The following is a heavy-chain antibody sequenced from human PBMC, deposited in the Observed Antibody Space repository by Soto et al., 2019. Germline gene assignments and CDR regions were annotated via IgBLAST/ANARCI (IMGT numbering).Heavy chain of an antibody. CDR1: GFTFSNYA. V-gene: IGHV3-30*18. CDR3: AKGGRQWLVTSDFNY. CDR2: VSHDGRNT. D-gene: IGHD6-19*01. J-gene: IGHJ4*02. Sequence: LRLSCVASGFTFSNYAMHWVRQAPGKGLEWVAVVSHDGRNTHYADSVKGRFTISRDSSKNTVSLEMTSLRAEDTAVYYCAKGGRQWLVTSDFNYWGQGALVTVSS.